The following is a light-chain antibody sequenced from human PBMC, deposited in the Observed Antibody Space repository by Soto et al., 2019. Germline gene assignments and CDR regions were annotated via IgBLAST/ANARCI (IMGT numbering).Light chain of an antibody. J-gene: IGKJ4*01. CDR2: GAS. CDR1: QSVSSSY. V-gene: IGKV3-20*01. Sequence: EIVLTQSPGTLSLSPGERATLSCRAGQSVSSSYLAWYQQKPGQAPRLLIYGASSRATGIPDRFSGSGSGTDFTLTISRLEAEDFAVYYCQQYGSLLTFGGGTKVEIK. CDR3: QQYGSLLT.